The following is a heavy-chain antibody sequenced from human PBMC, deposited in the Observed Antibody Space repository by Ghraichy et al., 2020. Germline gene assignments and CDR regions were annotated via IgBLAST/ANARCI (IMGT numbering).Heavy chain of an antibody. CDR2: IYYSGST. CDR3: ARMRPKTTGYCTNGVCDNWGDAFDI. D-gene: IGHD2-8*01. CDR1: GGSISSYY. V-gene: IGHV4-59*01. J-gene: IGHJ3*02. Sequence: SETLSLTCTVSGGSISSYYWSWIRQPPGKGLEWIGYIYYSGSTNYNPSLKSRVTISVDTSKNQFSLKLSSVTAADTAVYYCARMRPKTTGYCTNGVCDNWGDAFDIWGQGTMVTVSS.